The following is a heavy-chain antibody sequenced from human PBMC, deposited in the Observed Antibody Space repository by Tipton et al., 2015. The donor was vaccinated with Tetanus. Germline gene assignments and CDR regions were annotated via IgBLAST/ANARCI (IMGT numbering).Heavy chain of an antibody. CDR3: AGVYYYDSVGPWGIDY. CDR2: ISSTSYYT. CDR1: GFTFSNFG. J-gene: IGHJ4*02. Sequence: SLRLSCEASGFTFSNFGMHWVRQAPGKGLEWVSTISSTSYYTYYADSVKGRFTISRDNSRNTLYLQMNSLRAEDTAVYFCAGVYYYDSVGPWGIDYWGQGTLVTVSS. V-gene: IGHV3-23*01. D-gene: IGHD3-22*01.